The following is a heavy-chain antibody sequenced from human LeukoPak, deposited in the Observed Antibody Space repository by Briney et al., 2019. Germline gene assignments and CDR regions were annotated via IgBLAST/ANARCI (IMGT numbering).Heavy chain of an antibody. CDR3: ARPRGAVSSSVWFDP. D-gene: IGHD6-6*01. CDR1: GFTVSSNY. J-gene: IGHJ5*02. CDR2: MYYSGST. V-gene: IGHV4-39*01. Sequence: PGGSLRLSCAASGFTVSSNYMSWIRQPPGKGLEWIGSMYYSGSTYYNPSLKSRVTISVDTSKNQFSLNLSSVTAADTAVYYCARPRGAVSSSVWFDPWGQGTLVTVSS.